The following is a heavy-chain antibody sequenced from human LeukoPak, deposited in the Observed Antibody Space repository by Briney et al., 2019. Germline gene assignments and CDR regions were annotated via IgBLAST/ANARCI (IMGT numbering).Heavy chain of an antibody. Sequence: GGSLRLSCAASGFTFSSYSMNWVRQAPGKGLEWVSSISGNNNYIYYADSVGGRFTISRDNARDSLFLQMDSLRAEDTAVYYCARDPHNPGPIDYWGQGTLLTVSS. V-gene: IGHV3-21*01. CDR2: ISGNNNYI. CDR1: GFTFSSYS. J-gene: IGHJ4*02. CDR3: ARDPHNPGPIDY.